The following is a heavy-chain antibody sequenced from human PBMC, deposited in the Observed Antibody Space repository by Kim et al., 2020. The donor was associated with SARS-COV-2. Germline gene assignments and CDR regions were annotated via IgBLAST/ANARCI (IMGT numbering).Heavy chain of an antibody. D-gene: IGHD3-3*01. Sequence: ASVKVSCKASGYTFTSYAMNWVRQAPGQGLEWMGWINTNTGNPTYAQGLTGRFVFSLDTSVSTAYLQISSLKAEYTAVYYCARVDLSTIFGVVIMAGYGMDVWGQGTTVTVSS. CDR3: ARVDLSTIFGVVIMAGYGMDV. J-gene: IGHJ6*02. CDR1: GYTFTSYA. CDR2: INTNTGNP. V-gene: IGHV7-4-1*02.